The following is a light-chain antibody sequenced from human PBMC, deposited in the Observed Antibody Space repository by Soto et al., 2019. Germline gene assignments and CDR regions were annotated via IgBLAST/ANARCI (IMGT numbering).Light chain of an antibody. V-gene: IGKV3-11*01. J-gene: IGKJ4*01. Sequence: EIVLTQSPATLSLSPGERATLSCRASQSVSSYLAWYQQKPGQAPRLLIYDASNRATGIPARFSGSGSGTDFTLTISSLEPEDFAVYYCQHRSNWLLTVGGGIKVEIK. CDR2: DAS. CDR3: QHRSNWLLT. CDR1: QSVSSY.